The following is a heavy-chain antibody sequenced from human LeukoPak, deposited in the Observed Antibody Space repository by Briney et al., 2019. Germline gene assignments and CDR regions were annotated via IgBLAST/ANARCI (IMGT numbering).Heavy chain of an antibody. CDR3: ARLAYCGGDCSDY. V-gene: IGHV4-39*01. CDR1: GGSISSSSYY. D-gene: IGHD2-21*01. J-gene: IGHJ4*02. CDR2: IYYSGST. Sequence: PSETLSLTCTVSGGSISSSSYYWGWIRQPPGKGLEWIGSIYYSGSTYYNPSLKSRVTISVDTSKNQFSLKLSSVTAADTAVYYCARLAYCGGDCSDYWGQGTLVTVSS.